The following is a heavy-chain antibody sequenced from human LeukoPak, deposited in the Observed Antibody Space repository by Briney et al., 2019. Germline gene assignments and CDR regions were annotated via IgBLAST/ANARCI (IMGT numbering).Heavy chain of an antibody. Sequence: ASVKVSCKASGYTFTGYYMHWVRQAPGQELEWMGRINPNSGGTNYAQKFQGRVTMTRDTSISTAYMELSRLRSDDTAVYYCAREWELRFAFDIWGQGTMVTVSS. D-gene: IGHD1-26*01. J-gene: IGHJ3*02. CDR2: INPNSGGT. V-gene: IGHV1-2*06. CDR1: GYTFTGYY. CDR3: AREWELRFAFDI.